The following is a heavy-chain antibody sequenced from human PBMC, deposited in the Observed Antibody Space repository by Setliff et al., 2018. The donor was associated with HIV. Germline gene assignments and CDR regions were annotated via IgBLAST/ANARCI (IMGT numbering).Heavy chain of an antibody. CDR3: ARDRGRPDSFDI. Sequence: GGSLRLSCAASGFTFDDYDMSWVRQAPGKGLVWVSRIKSDGSTTNYADSVKGRFTISRDNARNTLHLQMNSLRAEDTAVYFCARDRGRPDSFDIWGQGTMVTVSS. J-gene: IGHJ3*02. CDR1: GFTFDDYD. CDR2: IKSDGSTT. V-gene: IGHV3-74*01. D-gene: IGHD1-26*01.